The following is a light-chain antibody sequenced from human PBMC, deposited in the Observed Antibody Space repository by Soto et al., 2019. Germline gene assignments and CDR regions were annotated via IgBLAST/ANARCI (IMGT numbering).Light chain of an antibody. CDR1: QDIGKF. CDR3: QQYDNVVFT. V-gene: IGKV1-33*01. J-gene: IGKJ3*01. Sequence: DVQMTQSPPSLSASVGDRITITCQASQDIGKFLNWYQQKPGKAPKILIYDGSNLETGVPGRFSGGGSGTHFTFTISSLQPEDIGTYYCQQYDNVVFTFGPGTKVDPK. CDR2: DGS.